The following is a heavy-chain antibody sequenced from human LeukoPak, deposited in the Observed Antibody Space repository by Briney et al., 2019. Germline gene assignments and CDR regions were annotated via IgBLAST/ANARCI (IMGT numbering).Heavy chain of an antibody. V-gene: IGHV4-4*02. J-gene: IGHJ4*02. CDR1: GGSISSSNW. Sequence: PSGTLSLTCAVSGGSISSSNWWSWVRQPPGKGLEWIGEIYHSGSTNYNPSLKSRVTISVDKSKNQFSLKLTSVTAADTAVYYCAKVGGPPPYMVRGVTPFTYFDYWGQGTLVTVSS. CDR2: IYHSGST. CDR3: AKVGGPPPYMVRGVTPFTYFDY. D-gene: IGHD3-10*01.